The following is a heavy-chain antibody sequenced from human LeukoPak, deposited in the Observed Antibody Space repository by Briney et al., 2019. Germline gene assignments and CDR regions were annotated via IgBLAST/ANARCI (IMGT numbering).Heavy chain of an antibody. CDR1: GFTFSSYS. CDR3: ARGPQPGRSFDI. Sequence: PGGSLRLPCAASGFTFSSYSMNWVRQAPGKGLEWVSSISSSSSYIYYADSVKGRFTISRDNAKNSLYLQMNSLGAEDTAVYYCARGPQPGRSFDIWGQGTMVTVSS. D-gene: IGHD1-1*01. J-gene: IGHJ3*02. CDR2: ISSSSSYI. V-gene: IGHV3-21*01.